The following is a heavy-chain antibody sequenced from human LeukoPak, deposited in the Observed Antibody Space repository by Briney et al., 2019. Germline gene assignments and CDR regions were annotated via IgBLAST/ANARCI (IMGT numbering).Heavy chain of an antibody. Sequence: ASVKVSCKASGYTFTSYDINWVRQATGQGLEWMGWMNPNSGNTGYAQKFQGRVTMTRNTSISTAYMELSSLRSEDTAVYYCARGVLWFGELLSPYYYYGMDVWGQGTTVTVSS. CDR1: GYTFTSYD. D-gene: IGHD3-10*01. V-gene: IGHV1-8*01. J-gene: IGHJ6*02. CDR2: MNPNSGNT. CDR3: ARGVLWFGELLSPYYYYGMDV.